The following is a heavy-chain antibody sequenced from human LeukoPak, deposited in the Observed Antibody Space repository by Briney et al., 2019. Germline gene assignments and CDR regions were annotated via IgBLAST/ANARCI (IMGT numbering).Heavy chain of an antibody. CDR2: IYYSGST. J-gene: IGHJ5*02. Sequence: SETLSLTCTVSGGSITSYYWSWIRQPPGKGLEWIGYIYYSGSTNYNPSLKSRVTISVDTSKNQFSLKLSSVAAADTAVYYCARGGVNYKIAGPWGQGALVTVSS. D-gene: IGHD3-10*01. V-gene: IGHV4-59*01. CDR1: GGSITSYY. CDR3: ARGGVNYKIAGP.